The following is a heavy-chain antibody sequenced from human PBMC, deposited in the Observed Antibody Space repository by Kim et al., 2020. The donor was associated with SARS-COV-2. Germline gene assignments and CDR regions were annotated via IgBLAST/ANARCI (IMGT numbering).Heavy chain of an antibody. D-gene: IGHD6-13*01. CDR2: INSNGSST. Sequence: GKSLRLSCAASGFTFDTYAMDWVRQGPGKGLEWVSGINSNGSSTYYADSVKGRFTISRDNSKNTLFLQMNSLRAEDTATYYCARWAAQSGAQRASDYWGQGTVVTVSS. CDR3: ARWAAQSGAQRASDY. CDR1: GFTFDTYA. J-gene: IGHJ4*02. V-gene: IGHV3-23*01.